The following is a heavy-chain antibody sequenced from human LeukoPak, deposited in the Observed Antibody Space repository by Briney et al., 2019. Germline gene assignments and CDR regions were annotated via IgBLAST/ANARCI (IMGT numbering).Heavy chain of an antibody. Sequence: GGSLRLSCAASGFTFSSYAMSWVRQAPGKGLEWVSAISGSGGSTYYADSVKGRFTISRDNSKNTLYLQMNSLRAEDTAVYYCAKDRYSNFYYCTMDVWGQGTTVTVSS. V-gene: IGHV3-23*01. CDR1: GFTFSSYA. J-gene: IGHJ6*02. CDR2: ISGSGGST. D-gene: IGHD4-11*01. CDR3: AKDRYSNFYYCTMDV.